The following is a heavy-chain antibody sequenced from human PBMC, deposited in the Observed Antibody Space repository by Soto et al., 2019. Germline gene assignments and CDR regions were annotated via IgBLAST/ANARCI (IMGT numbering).Heavy chain of an antibody. Sequence: PSETLSLTCAVSGGSISSSNWWSWVRQPPGKGLEWIGEIYHSGSTNYNPSLKSRVTISVDTSKNQFSLKLSSVTAADTAVYYCARNSGMFGGSCYDYWGQGTLVTVSS. CDR1: GGSISSSNW. D-gene: IGHD2-15*01. V-gene: IGHV4-4*02. J-gene: IGHJ4*02. CDR2: IYHSGST. CDR3: ARNSGMFGGSCYDY.